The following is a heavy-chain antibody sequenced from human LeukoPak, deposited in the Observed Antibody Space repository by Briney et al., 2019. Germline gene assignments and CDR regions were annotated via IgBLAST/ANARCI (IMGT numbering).Heavy chain of an antibody. V-gene: IGHV3-23*01. CDR1: GGSFSGYY. D-gene: IGHD4-17*01. Sequence: ETLSLTCAVYGGSFSGYYWSWIRQAPGKGLEWVSALSGSADNTYYADSVKGRFTVSRDNSKSTLYLQMNTLRAEDTAVYYCAKDIAPTVTAGFDYWGQGTLVTVSS. CDR2: LSGSADNT. CDR3: AKDIAPTVTAGFDY. J-gene: IGHJ4*02.